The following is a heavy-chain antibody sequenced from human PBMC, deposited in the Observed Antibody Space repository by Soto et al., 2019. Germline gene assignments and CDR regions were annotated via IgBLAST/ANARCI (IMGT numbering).Heavy chain of an antibody. CDR3: ARDGRDYDFWSGYYLGAFDI. CDR2: IKQDGSEK. Sequence: LRLSCAASGFTFSSYWMSWARQAPGKGLEWVANIKQDGSEKYYVDSVKGRFTISRDSAKNSLYLQMNSLRAEDTAVYYCARDGRDYDFWSGYYLGAFDIWGQGTMVTVSS. D-gene: IGHD3-3*01. V-gene: IGHV3-7*05. J-gene: IGHJ3*02. CDR1: GFTFSSYW.